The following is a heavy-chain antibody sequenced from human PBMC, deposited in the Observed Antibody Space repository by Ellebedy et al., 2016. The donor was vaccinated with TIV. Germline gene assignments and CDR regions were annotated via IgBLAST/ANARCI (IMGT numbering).Heavy chain of an antibody. Sequence: MPGGSLRLSCTVSGGSISSSSDYWAWIRQPPGKGLEWIGSIYYSGRTYYNPSLKSRVTISVDTSKSQFSLKLTSVTAADTAVYYCARHHSSSWYVGYWGQGTLVTVSS. D-gene: IGHD6-13*01. CDR3: ARHHSSSWYVGY. CDR2: IYYSGRT. CDR1: GGSISSSSDY. V-gene: IGHV4-39*01. J-gene: IGHJ4*02.